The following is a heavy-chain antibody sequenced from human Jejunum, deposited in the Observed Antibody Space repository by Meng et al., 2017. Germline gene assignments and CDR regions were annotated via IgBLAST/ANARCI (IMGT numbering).Heavy chain of an antibody. V-gene: IGHV1-69*01. J-gene: IGHJ4*02. CDR1: GGTLSNNA. CDR2: IIPIFGTA. CDR3: ARQYDYDSSGYFYYF. D-gene: IGHD3-22*01. Sequence: QLDVVQSGSEAKRHWSPVKGSLRASGGTLSNNAINLVRQAPGQGLEWMGGIIPIFGTANYAQKFQGRVTITADVSTSTVYMDLSSLRSEDTAVYYCARQYDYDSSGYFYYFWGQGTLVTVSS.